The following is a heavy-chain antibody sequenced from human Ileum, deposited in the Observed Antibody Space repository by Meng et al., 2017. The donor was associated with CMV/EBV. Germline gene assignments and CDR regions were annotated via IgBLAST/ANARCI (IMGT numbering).Heavy chain of an antibody. J-gene: IGHJ4*02. V-gene: IGHV3-30*02. CDR2: IRTDGSNK. Sequence: GGSLRLSCAASGFTFSSYAMHWARQTPGKGLEWVTFIRTDGSNKHYADSVKGRFTVSRDNSKNTLYLQMNTLRVEDTAVYYCAKASWGSFEYWGQGTLVTVSS. CDR1: GFTFSSYA. D-gene: IGHD7-27*01. CDR3: AKASWGSFEY.